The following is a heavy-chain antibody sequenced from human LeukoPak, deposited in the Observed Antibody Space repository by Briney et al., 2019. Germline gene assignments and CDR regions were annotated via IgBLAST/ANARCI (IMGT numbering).Heavy chain of an antibody. CDR3: ASWAKYYDFWGGYYLWFDY. CDR2: MNPNSGNT. CDR1: GYTFTSYD. J-gene: IGHJ4*02. D-gene: IGHD3-3*01. V-gene: IGHV1-8*01. Sequence: ASVKVSCKASGYTFTSYDINWVRQATGQGLEWMGWMNPNSGNTGYAQKFQGRVTMTRNTSISTAYMELSSLRSEDTAVYYCASWAKYYDFWGGYYLWFDYWGQGTLVTVSS.